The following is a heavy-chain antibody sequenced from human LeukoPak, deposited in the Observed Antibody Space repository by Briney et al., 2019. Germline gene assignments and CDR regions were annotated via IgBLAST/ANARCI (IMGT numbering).Heavy chain of an antibody. Sequence: GGSLRLSCATSGFTFSSFWMSWVRQAPGKGLEWVANINQGGGEKNYVDSVKGRFTIPRDNSRNTLYLQMSSLRAEDTAVYYCAKVYRDNGDYFAFNVWGQGSMVTVSS. V-gene: IGHV3-7*05. CDR2: INQGGGEK. J-gene: IGHJ3*01. CDR3: AKVYRDNGDYFAFNV. D-gene: IGHD4-17*01. CDR1: GFTFSSFW.